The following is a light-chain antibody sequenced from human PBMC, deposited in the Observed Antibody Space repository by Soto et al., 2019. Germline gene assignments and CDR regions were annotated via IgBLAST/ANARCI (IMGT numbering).Light chain of an antibody. CDR2: EVS. V-gene: IGLV2-14*03. CDR1: SSDVGGYIF. J-gene: IGLJ1*01. Sequence: QAVVTQPASVSGSLGQSITISCTGTSSDVGGYIFVSWYQQHPGKAPKLLIYEVSNRPSGVSTRFSGSRSDNTASLTISGLQAEDEADYYCTSFTSSTTPYVFGTGTKLTVL. CDR3: TSFTSSTTPYV.